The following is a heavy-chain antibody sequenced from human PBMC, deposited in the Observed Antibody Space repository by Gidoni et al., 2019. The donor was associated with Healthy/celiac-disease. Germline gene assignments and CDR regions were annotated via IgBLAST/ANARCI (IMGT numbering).Heavy chain of an antibody. CDR3: ARGRQLDY. V-gene: IGHV3-13*05. Sequence: EVQLVESGGGLVQPGGSLRLSCAASGFTFSSYDMHWVRQVTGEGLEWVSAICTAGDPYYPGSVKGRFTISRENAKNSLYLQMNSLRAGDTAVYYCARGRQLDYWGQGTLVTVSS. CDR1: GFTFSSYD. CDR2: ICTAGDP. J-gene: IGHJ4*02. D-gene: IGHD6-13*01.